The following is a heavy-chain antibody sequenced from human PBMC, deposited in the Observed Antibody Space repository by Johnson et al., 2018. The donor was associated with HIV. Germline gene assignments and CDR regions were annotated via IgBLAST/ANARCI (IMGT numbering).Heavy chain of an antibody. V-gene: IGHV3-23*04. D-gene: IGHD1-26*01. J-gene: IGHJ3*02. Sequence: VKLVESGGGVVQPGRSLRLSCAASGFTFSSYAMSWVRQAPGKGLEWVSAISGSGGSTYYADSVKGRFTISRENDKNSLYLQMNSLRAGDTAVYFCARGHSGRLPEIDAFDIWGRGTMVTV. CDR3: ARGHSGRLPEIDAFDI. CDR2: ISGSGGST. CDR1: GFTFSSYA.